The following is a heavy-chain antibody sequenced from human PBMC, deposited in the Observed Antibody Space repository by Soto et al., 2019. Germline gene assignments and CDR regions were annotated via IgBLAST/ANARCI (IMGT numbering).Heavy chain of an antibody. D-gene: IGHD2-21*01. V-gene: IGHV3-74*01. CDR2: INSDGSST. CDR1: GFTFSSYW. CDR3: ARDPVVVNAQYYYYYYGMDV. J-gene: IGHJ6*02. Sequence: EVQLVESGGGLVQPGGSLRLSCAASGFTFSSYWMHWVRQAPGKGLVWVSRINSDGSSTSYADSVKGRFTISRDNAKNTMYLQMNSLRAEDTAVYYCARDPVVVNAQYYYYYYGMDVWGQGTTVTVSS.